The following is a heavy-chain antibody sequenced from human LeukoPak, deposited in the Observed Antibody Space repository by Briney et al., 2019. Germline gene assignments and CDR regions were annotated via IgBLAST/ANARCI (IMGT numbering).Heavy chain of an antibody. J-gene: IGHJ6*02. CDR2: INAGNGNT. Sequence: GASVKVSCKASGYTFTSYSMHWLRQAPGQRLEWMGWINAGNGNTKFSQKFQGRVTITRDTSASTAYMELSSLRSEDTAVYYCARFLGGSYGMDVWGQGTTVTVSS. D-gene: IGHD1-26*01. CDR1: GYTFTSYS. CDR3: ARFLGGSYGMDV. V-gene: IGHV1-3*01.